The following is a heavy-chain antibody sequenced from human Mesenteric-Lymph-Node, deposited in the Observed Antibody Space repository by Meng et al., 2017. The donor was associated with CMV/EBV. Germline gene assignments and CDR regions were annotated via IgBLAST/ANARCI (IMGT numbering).Heavy chain of an antibody. D-gene: IGHD6-6*01. V-gene: IGHV3-9*01. Sequence: SLKISCAASGFTFDDYAMHWVRQAPGKGLEWVSGISWNSGSIGYADSVKGRFTISRDNAKNSLYLQMNSLRAEDTALYYCAKTSRRRSSITLPDYWGQGTLVTSPQ. J-gene: IGHJ4*02. CDR1: GFTFDDYA. CDR2: ISWNSGSI. CDR3: AKTSRRRSSITLPDY.